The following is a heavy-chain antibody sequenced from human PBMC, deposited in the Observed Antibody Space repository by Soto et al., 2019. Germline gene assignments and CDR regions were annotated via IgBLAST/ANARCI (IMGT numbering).Heavy chain of an antibody. CDR3: ARNHRIVPNGFFFDY. J-gene: IGHJ4*02. CDR1: GGSISSGGYY. V-gene: IGHV4-31*03. D-gene: IGHD5-12*01. CDR2: IYYSGST. Sequence: QVQLQESGPGLVKPSQTLSLTCTVSGGSISSGGYYWSWIRQHPGKGLEWTGYIYYSGSTYYNPSLKSRVTISVDTSKNQFSLKLSSVTAADTAVYYCARNHRIVPNGFFFDYWGQGTLVTVSS.